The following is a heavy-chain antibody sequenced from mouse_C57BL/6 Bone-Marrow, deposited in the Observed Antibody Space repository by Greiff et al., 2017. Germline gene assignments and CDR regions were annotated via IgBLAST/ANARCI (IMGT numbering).Heavy chain of an antibody. V-gene: IGHV1-12*01. J-gene: IGHJ3*01. CDR2: IYPGNGDT. CDR3: GKDYYGSSFAY. D-gene: IGHD1-1*01. Sequence: LQQSGAELVRPGASVKMSCKASGYTFTSYNMHWVKQTPRQGLEWIGAIYPGNGDTSYNQKFKGKATLTVDKSSSTAYMQLSSLTSEDSAVYFWGKDYYGSSFAYWGQGTLVTVSA. CDR1: GYTFTSYN.